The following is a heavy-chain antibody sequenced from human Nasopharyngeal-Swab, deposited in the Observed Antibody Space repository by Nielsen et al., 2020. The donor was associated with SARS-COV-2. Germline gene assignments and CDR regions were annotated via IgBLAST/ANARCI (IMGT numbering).Heavy chain of an antibody. D-gene: IGHD3-9*01. CDR1: GASISSGNDY. Sequence: SETLSLTCTVSGASISSGNDYWNWLRQTPGMGLEWIGYIDYSGSPAHNPSLKSRVTISVDTSKNQFSLKVNSVTAADTAVYYCARLGRYYDTLSGYARHFDYWGQGILVTVSS. CDR3: ARLGRYYDTLSGYARHFDY. V-gene: IGHV4-30-4*01. J-gene: IGHJ4*02. CDR2: IDYSGSP.